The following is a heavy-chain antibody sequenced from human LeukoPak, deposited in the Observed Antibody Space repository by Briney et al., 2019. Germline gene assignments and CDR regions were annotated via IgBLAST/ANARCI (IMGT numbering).Heavy chain of an antibody. D-gene: IGHD5-24*01. CDR1: GYSFTSYW. Sequence: GESLKISCKGSGYSFTSYWIGWVRQMPGKGLEWMGIIYPGDSDTRYSPSFQGQVTISVDKSISTAHLQWSSLKTSDTAIYYCARFRRWLQFEKGHFDYWGQGTLVTVSS. V-gene: IGHV5-51*01. CDR2: IYPGDSDT. CDR3: ARFRRWLQFEKGHFDY. J-gene: IGHJ4*02.